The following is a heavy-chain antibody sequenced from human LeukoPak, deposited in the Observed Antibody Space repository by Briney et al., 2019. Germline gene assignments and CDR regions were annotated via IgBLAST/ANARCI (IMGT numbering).Heavy chain of an antibody. D-gene: IGHD3-22*01. V-gene: IGHV4-34*01. CDR1: GGSFSGYY. Sequence: SETLSLTCAVYGGSFSGYYWSWIRQPPGKGLEWIGEINHSGSTNYNPSLKSRVTISVDTSKNQFSLKLSSVTAADTAVYYCARDTNGARGYYSDYWGQGTLVTVSS. CDR3: ARDTNGARGYYSDY. J-gene: IGHJ4*02. CDR2: INHSGST.